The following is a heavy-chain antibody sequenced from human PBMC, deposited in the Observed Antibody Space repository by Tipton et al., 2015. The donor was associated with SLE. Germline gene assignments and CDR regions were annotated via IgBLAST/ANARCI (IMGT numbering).Heavy chain of an antibody. V-gene: IGHV4-59*11. CDR1: GGSISSHY. Sequence: LRLSCTVSGGSISSHYWTWIRQPPGKGLEWIGYIYSSGSTNYNPSLKSRVIISIDTSKNQFSLKLSSVTAADTAVYYCARGSGSSSAHYYYYYMDAWGKGTTVTVSS. CDR2: IYSSGST. D-gene: IGHD6-6*01. J-gene: IGHJ6*03. CDR3: ARGSGSSSAHYYYYYMDA.